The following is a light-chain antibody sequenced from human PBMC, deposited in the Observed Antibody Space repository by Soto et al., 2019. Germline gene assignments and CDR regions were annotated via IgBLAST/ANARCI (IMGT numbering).Light chain of an antibody. J-gene: IGLJ1*01. Sequence: QSVLTQPPSASGSPGQSVTISCTGTSSDIGYYKYVSWYQQHPGKAPKLIIYEFIKRPSGVTDRFSGSKSGNTASLTVSGLQAEDEADYYCSSYACSNLGVCGTGTKVTVL. V-gene: IGLV2-8*01. CDR1: SSDIGYYKY. CDR2: EFI. CDR3: SSYACSNLGV.